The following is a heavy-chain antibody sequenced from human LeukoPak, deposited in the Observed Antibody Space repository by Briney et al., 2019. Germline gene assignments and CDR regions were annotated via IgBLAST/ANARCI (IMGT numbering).Heavy chain of an antibody. CDR2: ISSSSSYI. CDR1: RFTFSSYS. J-gene: IGHJ5*02. V-gene: IGHV3-21*04. Sequence: GGSLRLSCAASRFTFSSYSMNWVRQAPGKGLEWVSSISSSSSYIYYADSVKGRFTISRDNAKNTLYLQMNSLRAVDTAVYYCAKDGYYYGSAPWFDPWGQGTLVTVSS. CDR3: AKDGYYYGSAPWFDP. D-gene: IGHD3-10*01.